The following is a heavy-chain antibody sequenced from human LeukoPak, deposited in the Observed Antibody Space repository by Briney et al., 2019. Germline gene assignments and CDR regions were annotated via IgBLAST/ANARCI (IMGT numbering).Heavy chain of an antibody. Sequence: GGSLRLSCAASGFTFSSYSMNWVRQAPGKGLEWVSYISSSSSTIYYADSVKGRFTISRDNAKNSLYLQMNSLRAEDTAVYYCARATGATIFGVVIAYYYYYMDVWGKGTTVTVSS. V-gene: IGHV3-48*01. D-gene: IGHD3-3*01. CDR1: GFTFSSYS. CDR2: ISSSSSTI. CDR3: ARATGATIFGVVIAYYYYYMDV. J-gene: IGHJ6*03.